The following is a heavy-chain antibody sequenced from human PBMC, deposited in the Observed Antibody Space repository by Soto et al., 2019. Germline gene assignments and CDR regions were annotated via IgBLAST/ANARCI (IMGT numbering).Heavy chain of an antibody. J-gene: IGHJ6*02. CDR1: GFILSSYA. CDR2: TLHDESIS. D-gene: IGHD3-10*01. V-gene: IGHV3-30*03. CDR3: AIELIYFGPGSSLSYYYYGLDV. Sequence: GGSLRLSCAASGFILSSYAMHWVRQAPGKGLEWVTLTLHDESISYYTESVKGRFTISRDMSKNTMYLQMNSLRPEDTAIYYCAIELIYFGPGSSLSYYYYGLDVWGQGTTVTVSS.